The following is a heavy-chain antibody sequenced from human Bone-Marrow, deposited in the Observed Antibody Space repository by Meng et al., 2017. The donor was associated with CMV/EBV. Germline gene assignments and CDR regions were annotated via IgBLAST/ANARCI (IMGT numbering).Heavy chain of an antibody. V-gene: IGHV3-73*01. CDR2: VRSKPNSYAT. Sequence: GESLKISWAASGFFFSGSTMHWVRQASGKGLEWVGRVRSKPNSYATAYAASVKGRFTISRDDSKNMAYLQMNSLKTEDTAVYYCARSRRRDFWSGPAGYWGQGTLVTVSS. J-gene: IGHJ4*02. CDR1: GFFFSGST. D-gene: IGHD3-3*01. CDR3: ARSRRRDFWSGPAGY.